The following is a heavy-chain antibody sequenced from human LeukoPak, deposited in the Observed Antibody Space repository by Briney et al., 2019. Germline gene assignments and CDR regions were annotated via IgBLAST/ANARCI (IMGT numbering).Heavy chain of an antibody. Sequence: GGSLRLSCAASGFTFSSYSMNWVRQAPGKGLEWVSSISSSSSYIYYADSVKGRFTISRDNAKNSLYLQMNSLRAEDTAVYYCGRDGQQLAYYYYYYYMDVWGKGTTVTVSS. D-gene: IGHD6-13*01. CDR2: ISSSSSYI. CDR1: GFTFSSYS. V-gene: IGHV3-21*01. J-gene: IGHJ6*03. CDR3: GRDGQQLAYYYYYYYMDV.